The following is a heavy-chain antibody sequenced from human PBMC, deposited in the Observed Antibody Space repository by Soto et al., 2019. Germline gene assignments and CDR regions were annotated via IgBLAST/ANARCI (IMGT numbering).Heavy chain of an antibody. Sequence: QVQLVESGGGVVQPGRSLRLSCAASGFTFSSYGMHWVRQAPGKGLEWVAVIWYDGSNKYYADSVKGRFTISRDNSKNTLYLQMNSLGAEDTAVYYCAREGGHSYGPDWYFDLWGRGTLVTVSS. J-gene: IGHJ2*01. V-gene: IGHV3-33*01. CDR3: AREGGHSYGPDWYFDL. CDR1: GFTFSSYG. CDR2: IWYDGSNK. D-gene: IGHD5-18*01.